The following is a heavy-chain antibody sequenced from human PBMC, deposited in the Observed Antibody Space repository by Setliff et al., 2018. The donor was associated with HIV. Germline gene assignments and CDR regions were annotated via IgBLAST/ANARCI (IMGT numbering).Heavy chain of an antibody. D-gene: IGHD2-15*01. Sequence: SETLSLTCYVTDDPLSSYYWSWVRQPAGKGLEWIGRLYVSGDTNYNPSLKSRVTMSLVTSKTHFSLNLKSVTAADTAVYYCALTGHRLLRGYMDVWGKGTTVTVSS. J-gene: IGHJ6*03. CDR1: DDPLSSYY. V-gene: IGHV4-4*07. CDR3: ALTGHRLLRGYMDV. CDR2: LYVSGDT.